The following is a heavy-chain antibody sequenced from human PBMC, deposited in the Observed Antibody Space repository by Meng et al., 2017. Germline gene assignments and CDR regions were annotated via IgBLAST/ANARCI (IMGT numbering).Heavy chain of an antibody. CDR3: ARVVAATTLFLDY. D-gene: IGHD2-15*01. CDR2: VYHSGST. Sequence: VPRHEAGPGPVWPSGTTFPNAAVSGGSISSRHWWSWGRQPPGKGLEWIGEVYHSGSTNYKPSLKSRVTIAVDKSKNQFSLKRSSVTAADTSVYYCARVVAATTLFLDYWGQGTLVTVSS. V-gene: IGHV4-4*02. J-gene: IGHJ4*02. CDR1: GGSISSRHW.